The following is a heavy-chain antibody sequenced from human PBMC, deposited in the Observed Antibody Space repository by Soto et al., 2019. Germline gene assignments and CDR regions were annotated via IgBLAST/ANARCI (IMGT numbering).Heavy chain of an antibody. D-gene: IGHD5-12*01. V-gene: IGHV1-69*13. CDR3: ARPVEMATISRSYLFY. CDR2: IIPIFGTA. CDR1: GGTFSNYA. Sequence: SVKVSCKASGGTFSNYAINWVRQAPGQGLEWMGGIIPIFGTADYAQKFQGRVTITADESTSTAYLDLSSLRSEDTAVYYCARPVEMATISRSYLFYWGQGTLVTVSS. J-gene: IGHJ4*02.